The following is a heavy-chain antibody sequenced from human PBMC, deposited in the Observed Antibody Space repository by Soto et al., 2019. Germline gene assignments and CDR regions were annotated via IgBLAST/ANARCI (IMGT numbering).Heavy chain of an antibody. J-gene: IGHJ6*02. Sequence: EVQLLESGGGLVQPGGSLRLSCAASGFTFSSYAMSWVRQAPGKGLEWVSAISGSGGSTYYADSVKGRFTISRDNSKNTLYLQINSLRAEDTAVSYCAKGGPSIAARPNYYYYGMDVWGQGTTVTVSS. V-gene: IGHV3-23*01. CDR2: ISGSGGST. D-gene: IGHD6-6*01. CDR3: AKGGPSIAARPNYYYYGMDV. CDR1: GFTFSSYA.